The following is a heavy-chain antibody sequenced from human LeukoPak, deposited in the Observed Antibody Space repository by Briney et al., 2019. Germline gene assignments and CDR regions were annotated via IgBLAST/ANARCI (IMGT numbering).Heavy chain of an antibody. D-gene: IGHD3-22*01. J-gene: IGHJ5*02. CDR3: ARLTNYYDSSGRLTP. CDR1: GFTFSSYS. CDR2: ISSSSSYI. Sequence: GGSLRLSCAASGFTFSSYSMNWVRQAPGKGLEWVSSISSSSSYIYYADSVKGRFTISRDNAKNSLYLQMNSLRSEDMAVYYCARLTNYYDSSGRLTPWGQGTLVTVSS. V-gene: IGHV3-21*01.